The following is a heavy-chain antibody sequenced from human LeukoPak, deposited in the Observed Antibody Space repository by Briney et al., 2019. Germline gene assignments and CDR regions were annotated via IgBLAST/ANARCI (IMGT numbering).Heavy chain of an antibody. V-gene: IGHV3-7*05. CDR2: IKEDGNEK. J-gene: IGHJ4*02. D-gene: IGHD4-11*01. CDR1: GFTFSTSW. CDR3: ARDVGYSTFAD. Sequence: GGSLRLSCAASGFTFSTSWMSWVRQAPGQGLEWVANIKEDGNEKNYVDSVKGRFTISGDNAKNSLYLQMNSLRAEDTAVYYCARDVGYSTFADWGQGTLVTVSS.